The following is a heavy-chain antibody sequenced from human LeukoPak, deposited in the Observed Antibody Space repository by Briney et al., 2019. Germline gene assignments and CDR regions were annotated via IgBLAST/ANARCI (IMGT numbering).Heavy chain of an antibody. V-gene: IGHV4-30-4*01. CDR1: GGSISSGDYY. Sequence: SHTLSLTCTVSGGSISSGDYYWSWIRQPLGKGLEWIGYIYYSGSTYYNPSLKSRVTISVDTSKNQFSLKLSSVTAADTAVYYCARDLYGDPRYFDLWGRGTLVTVSS. J-gene: IGHJ2*01. D-gene: IGHD4-17*01. CDR3: ARDLYGDPRYFDL. CDR2: IYYSGST.